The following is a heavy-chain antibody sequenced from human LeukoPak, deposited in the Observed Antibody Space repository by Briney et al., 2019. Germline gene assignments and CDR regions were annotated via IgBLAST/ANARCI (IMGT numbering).Heavy chain of an antibody. V-gene: IGHV4-39*01. D-gene: IGHD1-26*01. Sequence: SETLSLTCSVSGASISGGTYYWGWIRHPPGKGLEWIGSIYYTGSTYDNPSLNSRVTISVDTSKNQFSLKLSSVTAADTAVYYCARRGGSGRAFDYWGQGTLVTVSS. CDR1: GASISGGTYY. J-gene: IGHJ4*02. CDR2: IYYTGST. CDR3: ARRGGSGRAFDY.